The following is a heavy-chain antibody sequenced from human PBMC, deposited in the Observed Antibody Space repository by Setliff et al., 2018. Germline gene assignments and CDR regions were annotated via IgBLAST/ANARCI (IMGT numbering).Heavy chain of an antibody. Sequence: SGPTLVNPTETLTLTCTVSGFSLSNARMGVSWIRQPPGKALEWLAHIFSNDEKSYSTSLKSRLTISKDTSKSQVVLTMTNMDPVDTDTYYCARGYYDFWSGYLAYYYYMDVWGKGTTVTVSS. CDR3: ARGYYDFWSGYLAYYYYMDV. CDR2: IFSNDEK. D-gene: IGHD3-3*01. V-gene: IGHV2-26*01. CDR1: GFSLSNARMG. J-gene: IGHJ6*03.